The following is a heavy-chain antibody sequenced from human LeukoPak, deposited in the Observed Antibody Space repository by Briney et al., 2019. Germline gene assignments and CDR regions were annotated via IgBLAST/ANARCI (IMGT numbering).Heavy chain of an antibody. CDR1: GGSISSGSYY. D-gene: IGHD4-17*01. J-gene: IGHJ6*03. Sequence: SETLSLTCTVSGGSISSGSYYWSWIRQPAGKGLEWIGRIYTSGSTNYNPSLKSQVTISVDTSKNQFSLKLSSVTAADTAVYYCARGNYGDYVGRYYYYHMDVWGKGTTVTVSS. CDR3: ARGNYGDYVGRYYYYHMDV. CDR2: IYTSGST. V-gene: IGHV4-61*02.